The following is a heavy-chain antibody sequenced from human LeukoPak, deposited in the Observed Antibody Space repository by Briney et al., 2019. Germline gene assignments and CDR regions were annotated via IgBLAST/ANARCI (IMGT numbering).Heavy chain of an antibody. V-gene: IGHV3-23*01. CDR3: VKFGHSGCHLTDY. CDR2: ISGRTGAT. D-gene: IGHD6-19*01. J-gene: IGHJ4*02. Sequence: GGSLRLSCAASGFTFTTNAMSWVRQAPGKGLEWVSAISGRTGATYYADSEKGRFTISRDNSKSTLYLQMDSLRAEDTAVYYCVKFGHSGCHLTDYWGQGTLVTVSS. CDR1: GFTFTTNA.